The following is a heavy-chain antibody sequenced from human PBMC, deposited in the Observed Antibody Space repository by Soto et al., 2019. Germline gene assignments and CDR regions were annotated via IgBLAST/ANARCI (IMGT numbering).Heavy chain of an antibody. Sequence: QLQLQESGPGLVKPSETLSLTCTVSGGSISSSSYYWGWIRQPPGKGLEWIGSIYYSGSTYYNPSLKSRVTITVDTSKNHVSLKLSSVTAAHTARYYCARQDIVVVVAPGPPTRGFDPWGQGTLVTVSS. J-gene: IGHJ5*02. V-gene: IGHV4-39*01. CDR1: GGSISSSSYY. CDR3: ARQDIVVVVAPGPPTRGFDP. D-gene: IGHD2-15*01. CDR2: IYYSGST.